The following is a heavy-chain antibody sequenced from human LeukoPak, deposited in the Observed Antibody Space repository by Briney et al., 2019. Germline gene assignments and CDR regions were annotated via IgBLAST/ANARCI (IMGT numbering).Heavy chain of an antibody. CDR1: GYTFTGYY. Sequence: GASVKVSCKASGYTFTGYYMHWVRQAPGQGLEWMGRINPNSGGTNYAQKFQGRVTMTRDTPISTAYMELSRLRSDDTAVYYCARDRYLYCSGGSCYWFDYWGQGTLVTVSS. CDR2: INPNSGGT. CDR3: ARDRYLYCSGGSCYWFDY. J-gene: IGHJ4*02. V-gene: IGHV1-2*06. D-gene: IGHD2-15*01.